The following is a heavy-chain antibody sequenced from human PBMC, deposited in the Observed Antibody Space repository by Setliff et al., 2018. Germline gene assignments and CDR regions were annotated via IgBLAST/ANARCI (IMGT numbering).Heavy chain of an antibody. CDR2: IYTSLST. Sequence: SETLSLTCSVSGGFISSYYWSWIRQPPGRGLEWIGFIYTSLSTIYNPSLKSRVTISVDTSKNHFSLRLGSVTAADTAVYYCARAVNFGDYGDNWFDPWGQGTLVTVSS. D-gene: IGHD4-17*01. V-gene: IGHV4-4*08. CDR1: GGFISSYY. J-gene: IGHJ5*02. CDR3: ARAVNFGDYGDNWFDP.